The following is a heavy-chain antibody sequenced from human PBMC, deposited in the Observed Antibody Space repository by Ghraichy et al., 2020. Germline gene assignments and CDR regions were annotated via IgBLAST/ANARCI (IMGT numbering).Heavy chain of an antibody. J-gene: IGHJ4*02. CDR3: ARGTVGPRLCD. CDR2: IIPGGST. CDR1: GGSFSGNY. Sequence: SETLSLTCAVFGGSFSGNYWSWVRQPPGKGLEWIGEIIPGGSTAYNPSLQSRVTMSLDTSKNQFSLRLTSVTAADTAVYYCARGTVGPRLCDWGQGTLVTVSS. V-gene: IGHV4-34*12.